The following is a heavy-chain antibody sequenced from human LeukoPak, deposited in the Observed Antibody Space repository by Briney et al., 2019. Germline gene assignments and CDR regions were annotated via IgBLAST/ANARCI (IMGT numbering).Heavy chain of an antibody. CDR2: INPSGGST. V-gene: IGHV1-46*01. D-gene: IGHD3-10*01. Sequence: ASVKVSCKASGYTFTIHWVRQAPGQGLEWMGIINPSGGSTSYAQKFQGRVTMTRDTSTNTAYMELSSLGSDDTAVYYCARDGRGSRSSWFDPWGQGTLVIVSS. J-gene: IGHJ5*02. CDR1: GYTFT. CDR3: ARDGRGSRSSWFDP.